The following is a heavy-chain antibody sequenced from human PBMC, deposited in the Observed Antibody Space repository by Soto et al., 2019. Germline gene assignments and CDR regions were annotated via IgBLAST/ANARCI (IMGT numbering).Heavy chain of an antibody. CDR1: GFSVSTSGVG. Sequence: QITLKESGPTLVKPTQTLTLTCTFSGFSVSTSGVGVAWIRQPPGKALEWLALIYWDGDERYSPFLQSRVTIXEXTSKNQVVLTMTNMDPVDTATYYCAHKGGRGAGMDVWGQGTTVTVSS. V-gene: IGHV2-5*02. CDR3: AHKGGRGAGMDV. CDR2: IYWDGDE. J-gene: IGHJ6*02. D-gene: IGHD1-26*01.